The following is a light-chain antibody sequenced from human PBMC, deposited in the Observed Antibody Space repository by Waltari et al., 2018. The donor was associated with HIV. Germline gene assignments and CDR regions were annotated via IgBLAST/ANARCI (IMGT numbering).Light chain of an antibody. CDR2: MAS. CDR1: QRLLHKNGKNY. J-gene: IGKJ5*01. CDR3: MQALHTPFM. V-gene: IGKV2-28*01. Sequence: DVLLTQSPVSLAVTPGASASISCKSSQRLLHKNGKNYLDWYVKKPGQTPQLLMYMASNLAAGVPVRFSGSGSGTEFTLKISRVEAEDVGLYYCMQALHTPFMFGHGTRLEI.